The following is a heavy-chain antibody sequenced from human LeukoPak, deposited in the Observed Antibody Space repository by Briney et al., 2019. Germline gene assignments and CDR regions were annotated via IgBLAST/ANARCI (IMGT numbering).Heavy chain of an antibody. V-gene: IGHV4-34*01. D-gene: IGHD1-20*01. CDR2: INHSGST. J-gene: IGHJ3*02. Sequence: SETLSLTCAVYGGSFSGYYWSWIRQPPGKGLEWIGEINHSGSTNYNPSLKSRVTISVDTSKNQFSLKLSSVTAADTALYYCARDNWNDDDAFDIWGPGTLVTVSS. CDR1: GGSFSGYY. CDR3: ARDNWNDDDAFDI.